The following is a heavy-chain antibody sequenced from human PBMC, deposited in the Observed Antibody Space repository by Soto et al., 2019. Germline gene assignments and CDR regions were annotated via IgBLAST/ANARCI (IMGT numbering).Heavy chain of an antibody. V-gene: IGHV1-69*01. CDR3: ASLGHPGH. Sequence: QVQLVQSGAEVKKPGSSVKVSCTASGGSLRNSVISWVRQAPAQRLEWMGGVIPILGTANYAQKFQGRVTMTADDATSTAYMDYSSLSPDHTAIYYCASLGHPGHWGPGTLVIVSS. J-gene: IGHJ4*02. CDR1: GGSLRNSV. CDR2: VIPILGTA.